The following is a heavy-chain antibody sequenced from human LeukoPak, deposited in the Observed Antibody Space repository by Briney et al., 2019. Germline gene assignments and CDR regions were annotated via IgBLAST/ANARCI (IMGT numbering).Heavy chain of an antibody. CDR1: GFIFSNYG. Sequence: PGGSLRLSCAASGFIFSNYGMNWVRQAPGKGLEWVANIKQDGSEKYYVDSVKGRFTISRDNAKNSLYLQMNSLRAEDTAVYYCARAVYANWFDPWGQGTLVTVSS. CDR3: ARAVYANWFDP. V-gene: IGHV3-7*04. CDR2: IKQDGSEK. D-gene: IGHD1-14*01. J-gene: IGHJ5*02.